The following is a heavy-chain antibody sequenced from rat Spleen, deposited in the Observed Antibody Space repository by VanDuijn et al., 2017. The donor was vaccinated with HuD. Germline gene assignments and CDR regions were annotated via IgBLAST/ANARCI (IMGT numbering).Heavy chain of an antibody. CDR3: TSPYNSGQRFPFAY. V-gene: IGHV5-7*01. CDR2: ISYDGNSI. D-gene: IGHD4-3*01. Sequence: EVQLVESGGGLVQPGRSLKLSCAASGFTFSSFPMAWVRQAPEKGLEWVASISYDGNSIYYRDSVQGRFTISRDIAKSTLYLQMDSLRSEDTATYYCTSPYNSGQRFPFAYWGQGTLVTVSS. J-gene: IGHJ3*01. CDR1: GFTFSSFP.